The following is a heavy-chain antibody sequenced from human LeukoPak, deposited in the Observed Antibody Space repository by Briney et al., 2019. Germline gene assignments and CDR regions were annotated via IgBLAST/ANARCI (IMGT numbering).Heavy chain of an antibody. Sequence: SETLSLTCTVSVGSSSSYYWSWIRQPPGKGLEWIGYIYYSGTTNYNPSLKSRVTISVDTSKNQFSLKLSSVTAADTAVYYCARWDYYDSSGYYSTEGYFDYWGQGTLVTVSS. CDR3: ARWDYYDSSGYYSTEGYFDY. D-gene: IGHD3-22*01. J-gene: IGHJ4*02. CDR1: VGSSSSYY. V-gene: IGHV4-59*01. CDR2: IYYSGTT.